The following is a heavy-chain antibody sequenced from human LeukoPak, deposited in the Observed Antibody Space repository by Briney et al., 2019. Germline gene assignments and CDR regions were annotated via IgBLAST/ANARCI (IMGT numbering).Heavy chain of an antibody. CDR3: ARRGVYATSPFDY. V-gene: IGHV5-51*01. CDR1: GSTFTSYW. J-gene: IGHJ4*02. Sequence: PGESLHISCQGSGSTFTSYWIGWVRQLPGEGVEWMAIIYPGDSDTRYSPSFQGQVTISADKSISTAYLQWSSLKASDAAMYYCARRGVYATSPFDYWGQGTLVTVSS. D-gene: IGHD2-8*01. CDR2: IYPGDSDT.